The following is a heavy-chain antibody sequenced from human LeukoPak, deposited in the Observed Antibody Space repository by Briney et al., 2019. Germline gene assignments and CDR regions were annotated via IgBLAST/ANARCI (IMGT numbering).Heavy chain of an antibody. V-gene: IGHV3-23*01. CDR3: TKDVGPGYDWFDP. J-gene: IGHJ5*02. Sequence: GGSLRLSCAASGFTFNIYGMSWVRQAPGKGLEWVSTVSGGGENTHYADSVKGRFTVSRDNSKNTMYLQMNNLRGDDTALYYCTKDVGPGYDWFDPWGQGTQVTVSS. D-gene: IGHD1-1*01. CDR2: VSGGGENT. CDR1: GFTFNIYG.